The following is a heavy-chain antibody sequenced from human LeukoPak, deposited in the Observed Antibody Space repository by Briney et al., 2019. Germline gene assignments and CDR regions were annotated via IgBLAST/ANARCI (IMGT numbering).Heavy chain of an antibody. CDR3: ARESAAGVSFDY. V-gene: IGHV3-30-3*01. Sequence: GGSLRLSCAASGFTFSSYAMHWVRQAPGKGLEWVAVISYDGSNKYYADSVKGRFTISRDNSKNTLYLQMNSLRAEDTAVYYCARESAAGVSFDYWGQGTLVTVSS. CDR2: ISYDGSNK. CDR1: GFTFSSYA. J-gene: IGHJ4*02. D-gene: IGHD6-13*01.